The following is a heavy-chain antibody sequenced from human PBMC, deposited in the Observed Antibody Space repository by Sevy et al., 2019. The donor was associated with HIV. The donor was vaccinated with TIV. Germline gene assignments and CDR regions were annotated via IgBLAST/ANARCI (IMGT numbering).Heavy chain of an antibody. V-gene: IGHV4-59*13. Sequence: SETLSLPCTVSGGSISSYYWSWIRQPPGKGLEWIGYIYYSGSTNYNPSLKSRVTISVDTSKNQFSQKLSSVTAADTAVYYCARSGFLEWPGSFRGQRNWFDPWGQGTLVTVSS. CDR1: GGSISSYY. CDR3: ARSGFLEWPGSFRGQRNWFDP. D-gene: IGHD3-3*01. CDR2: IYYSGST. J-gene: IGHJ5*02.